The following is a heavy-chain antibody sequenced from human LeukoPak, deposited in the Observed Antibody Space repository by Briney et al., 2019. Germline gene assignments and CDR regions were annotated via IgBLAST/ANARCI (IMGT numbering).Heavy chain of an antibody. D-gene: IGHD4-23*01. V-gene: IGHV3-13*01. Sequence: GGSLRLSCAASGFTFSSYDMRWVRHATGKGLEWVSAIGTAGDTYYPGSVKGRFTISRENAKNSLYLQMNSLRAGDTAVYYCARGGATVVTDAFDIWGQGTMVTVSS. CDR2: IGTAGDT. J-gene: IGHJ3*02. CDR3: ARGGATVVTDAFDI. CDR1: GFTFSSYD.